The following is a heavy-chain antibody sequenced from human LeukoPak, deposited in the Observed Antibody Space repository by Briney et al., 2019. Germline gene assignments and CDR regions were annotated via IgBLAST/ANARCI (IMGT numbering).Heavy chain of an antibody. CDR1: GGSISGYY. J-gene: IGHJ3*02. V-gene: IGHV4-59*08. Sequence: SETLSLTCTVSGGSISGYYWSWIRQSPGKGLVWIGYIYYSGSTNYNPSLQSRVTISIDMSRNQFSLKLSSVIAADTALYYCARHFTYYYDSSGYPRDAFDIWGQGTTVTVSS. CDR3: ARHFTYYYDSSGYPRDAFDI. CDR2: IYYSGST. D-gene: IGHD3-22*01.